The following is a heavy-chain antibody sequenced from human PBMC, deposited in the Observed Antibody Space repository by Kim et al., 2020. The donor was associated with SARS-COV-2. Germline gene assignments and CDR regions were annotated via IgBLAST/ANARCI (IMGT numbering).Heavy chain of an antibody. CDR3: ARDRRDYDILTGYYNVIDY. J-gene: IGHJ4*02. D-gene: IGHD3-9*01. Sequence: SETLSLTCTVSGGSVSSGSYYWSWIRQPPGKGLEWIGYIYYSGSTNYNPSLKSRVTISVDTSKNQFSLKLSSVTAADTAVYYCARDRRDYDILTGYYNVIDYWGQGTLVTVSS. V-gene: IGHV4-61*01. CDR2: IYYSGST. CDR1: GGSVSSGSYY.